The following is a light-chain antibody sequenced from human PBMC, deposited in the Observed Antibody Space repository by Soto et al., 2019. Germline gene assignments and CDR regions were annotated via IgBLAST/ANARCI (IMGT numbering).Light chain of an antibody. CDR2: GAS. CDR3: QQYGNAPWT. J-gene: IGKJ1*01. CDR1: QSVSSNY. Sequence: EIVLTQSPGTLSLSPGERATLSCRASQSVSSNYVAWYQQKPGQAPRLLIHGASSRATGIPDRFSGSGSGTDFALTLSRLKAEDFAVYYCQQYGNAPWTFGQGTKVDI. V-gene: IGKV3-20*01.